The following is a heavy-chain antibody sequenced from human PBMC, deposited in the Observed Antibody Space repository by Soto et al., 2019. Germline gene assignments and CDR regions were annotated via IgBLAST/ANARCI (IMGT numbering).Heavy chain of an antibody. D-gene: IGHD5-12*01. V-gene: IGHV4-31*03. CDR3: ARDMGSGYGFFDS. CDR1: GGSISSGNYY. Sequence: QVQLQESGPGLVKPSQTLSLTCTVSGGSISSGNYYWSWIRQHPGKGLEWIGYIYYSGSTYYNPSLKRRVILSVDRSKKQFSLKVRSVTAADTAVYYCARDMGSGYGFFDSWGQGTLVIVSS. CDR2: IYYSGST. J-gene: IGHJ4*02.